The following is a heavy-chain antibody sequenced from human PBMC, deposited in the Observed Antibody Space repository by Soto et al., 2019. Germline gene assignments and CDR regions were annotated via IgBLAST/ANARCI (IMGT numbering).Heavy chain of an antibody. J-gene: IGHJ5*02. CDR1: GGTFSSYA. D-gene: IGHD4-4*01. V-gene: IGHV1-69*13. CDR3: ARGSTVPRSCWFDP. Sequence: SVKVSCKASGGTFSSYAISWVRQAPGQGLEWMGGIVPIFGTANYAQKFQGRVTITADESTSTAYMELSSLRSEDTAVYYCARGSTVPRSCWFDPWGQGTLVTVSS. CDR2: IVPIFGTA.